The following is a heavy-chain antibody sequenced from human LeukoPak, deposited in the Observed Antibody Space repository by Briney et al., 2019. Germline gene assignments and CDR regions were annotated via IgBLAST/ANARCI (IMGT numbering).Heavy chain of an antibody. D-gene: IGHD4-23*01. CDR2: INHRGTT. Sequence: SSAPLSLTSAVSGGSFSGYFWNWIRPPPGKGLEWIGAINHRGTTNYSPSLKSRVTISVDTSKNQFSLRLRSVTAADTAVYYCARDPTTVVTLPHYFDDWGQGTLVTVSS. CDR3: ARDPTTVVTLPHYFDD. V-gene: IGHV4-34*01. CDR1: GGSFSGYF. J-gene: IGHJ4*02.